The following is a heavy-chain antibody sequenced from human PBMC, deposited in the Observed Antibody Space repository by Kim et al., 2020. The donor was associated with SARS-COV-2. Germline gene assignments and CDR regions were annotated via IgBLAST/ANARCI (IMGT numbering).Heavy chain of an antibody. CDR2: IYPGDSDT. Sequence: GESLKISCKGSGYSFTSYWIGWVRQMPGKGLEWMGIIYPGDSDTRYSPSFQGQVTISADKSISTAYLQWSSLKASDTAMYYCARTYYYGSGRKNYYYGMDVWGRVTTVADSS. CDR1: GYSFTSYW. V-gene: IGHV5-51*01. CDR3: ARTYYYGSGRKNYYYGMDV. D-gene: IGHD3-10*01. J-gene: IGHJ6*02.